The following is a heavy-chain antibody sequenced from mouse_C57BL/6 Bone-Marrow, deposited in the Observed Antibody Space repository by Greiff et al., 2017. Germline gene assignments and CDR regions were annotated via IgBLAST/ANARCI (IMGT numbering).Heavy chain of an antibody. CDR2: INSDSGST. V-gene: IGHV5-2*01. J-gene: IGHJ1*03. CDR1: EYEFPSHD. Sequence: EVMLVEPGGGLVQPGESLKLSCESNEYEFPSHDMSWVRKTPEKRLELVAAINSDSGSTYYTDTMESRFIISRDNTKKTLYLQMSSLGSEDTALYYSARRGLVPYWYFDVWGTGATVTVSS. CDR3: ARRGLVPYWYFDV. D-gene: IGHD5-1*01.